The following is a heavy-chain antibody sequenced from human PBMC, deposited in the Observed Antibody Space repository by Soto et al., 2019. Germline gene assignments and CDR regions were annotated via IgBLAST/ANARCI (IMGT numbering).Heavy chain of an antibody. Sequence: GSSMKVSCKVSGYTLTELSMHWVRQAPGKGLEWMGGFDPEDGETIYAQKLQGRVTMTEDTSTETAYMELSSLRSADTAVYYCATGSPQRQTVEVYYGMDVWG. CDR1: GYTLTELS. D-gene: IGHD4-17*01. CDR2: FDPEDGET. V-gene: IGHV1-24*01. CDR3: ATGSPQRQTVEVYYGMDV. J-gene: IGHJ6*02.